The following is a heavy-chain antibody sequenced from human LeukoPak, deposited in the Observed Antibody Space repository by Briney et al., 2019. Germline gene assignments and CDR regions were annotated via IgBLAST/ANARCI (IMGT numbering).Heavy chain of an antibody. CDR1: GDTVSSNSAT. CDR3: AREGEEAARPGRAQFDY. Sequence: SQTLSLTCAISGDTVSSNSATWNWIRQSPSRGLEWLGRTYYRSKWYNDYAESVKSRITINPDTSKNQFSLQLNSVTPEDTAVYYCAREGEEAARPGRAQFDYWGQGTLVTVSS. D-gene: IGHD6-6*01. CDR2: TYYRSKWYN. V-gene: IGHV6-1*01. J-gene: IGHJ4*02.